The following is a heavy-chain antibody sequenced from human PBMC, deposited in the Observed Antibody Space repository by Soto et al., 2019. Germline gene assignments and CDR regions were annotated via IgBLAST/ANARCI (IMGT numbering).Heavy chain of an antibody. CDR1: GYTFNKYG. CDR2: ISAFNDYT. CDR3: ARGRGVVIPAGKKDAFDV. Sequence: ASVKVSCKASGYTFNKYGFNWVRQAPGQGLEWMGRISAFNDYTNLAQKFQGRVTLTTDASTNTAYMELQILRSDETAMYYCARGRGVVIPAGKKDAFDVWGQGTKVTVSS. V-gene: IGHV1-18*01. J-gene: IGHJ3*01. D-gene: IGHD2-21*01.